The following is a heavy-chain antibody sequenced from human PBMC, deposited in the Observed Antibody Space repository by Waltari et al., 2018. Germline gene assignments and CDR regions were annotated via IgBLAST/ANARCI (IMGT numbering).Heavy chain of an antibody. CDR1: GGIFISQP. Sequence: QVQLVQSGAEVKKPGSSVKVSCKTSGGIFISQPISRARQAPGQGLEWMGGIIPLFGTTNYVQRFQGRLTITADESSSTVHMELTSLRSEDTAVYYCAADEIQLDRQNSYYHMDVWGKGTTVIVSS. CDR2: IIPLFGTT. J-gene: IGHJ6*03. D-gene: IGHD1-1*01. V-gene: IGHV1-69*01. CDR3: AADEIQLDRQNSYYHMDV.